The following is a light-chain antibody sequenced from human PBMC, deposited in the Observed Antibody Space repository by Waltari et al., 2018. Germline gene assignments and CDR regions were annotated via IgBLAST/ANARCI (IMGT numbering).Light chain of an antibody. J-gene: IGKJ2*03. CDR2: ATS. V-gene: IGKV1-39*01. Sequence: DIQMTQSPSSLSASVGDRVTITCRASESISYYLNWYQQRPGKAPNLLIYATSRLRSGVPSRFSGSGSGTDVTLTISSLQPEDFATYYCLQSFSAPKYSFGQGTKLEIK. CDR1: ESISYY. CDR3: LQSFSAPKYS.